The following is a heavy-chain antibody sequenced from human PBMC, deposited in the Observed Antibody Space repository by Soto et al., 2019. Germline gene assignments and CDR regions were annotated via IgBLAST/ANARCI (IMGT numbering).Heavy chain of an antibody. V-gene: IGHV4-30-2*01. Sequence: PSETLSLTCAVSGGSISSGGYSWSWIRQPPGKGLEWIGYMYHSGSTYYNPSLKSRVTISIDRSKNQFSLKLSSVTAADTAVYYCARFYMVRGVMGAFDIWGQGTMVTVSS. CDR1: GGSISSGGYS. J-gene: IGHJ3*02. CDR2: MYHSGST. D-gene: IGHD3-10*01. CDR3: ARFYMVRGVMGAFDI.